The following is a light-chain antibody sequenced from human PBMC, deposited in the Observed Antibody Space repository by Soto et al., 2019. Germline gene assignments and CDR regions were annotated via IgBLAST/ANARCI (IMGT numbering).Light chain of an antibody. CDR1: QGVSNTY. CDR2: DTS. Sequence: IVLTQSPCTLSLSPGERATLSCRTSQGVSNTYVAWYQQKPGQAPRLLVYDTSSRVTGIPDRFSGSGSGTDFTLTISRLEPEDFAVYYCQQYVRSPWTFGQGTKVDIK. V-gene: IGKV3-20*01. CDR3: QQYVRSPWT. J-gene: IGKJ1*01.